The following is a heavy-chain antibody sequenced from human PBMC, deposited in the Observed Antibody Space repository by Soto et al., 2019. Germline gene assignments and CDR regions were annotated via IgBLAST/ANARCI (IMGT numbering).Heavy chain of an antibody. D-gene: IGHD3-10*01. CDR2: IDHSGST. CDR1: GGSFSGYF. Sequence: PSETLSLTCAVVGGSFSGYFWSWVRQPPGRGLDWIGEIDHSGSTNYNPSLKSRVTISVDTSKNQLSLKLSSVTAADTAVYYCARGRHFYGIDYWGQGALVTVSS. V-gene: IGHV4-34*01. CDR3: ARGRHFYGIDY. J-gene: IGHJ4*02.